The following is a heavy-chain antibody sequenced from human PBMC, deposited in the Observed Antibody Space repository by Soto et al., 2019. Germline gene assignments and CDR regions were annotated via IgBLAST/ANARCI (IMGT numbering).Heavy chain of an antibody. CDR2: IYYSGST. CDR1: GGSISSGGYY. D-gene: IGHD6-13*01. CDR3: AINGKAAAGRILFDP. V-gene: IGHV4-31*03. J-gene: IGHJ5*02. Sequence: SETLSLTCTVSGGSISSGGYYWSWIRQHPGKGLEWIGYIYYSGSTYYNPSLKSRVTISVDTSKNQFSLKLSSVTAADTAVYYCAINGKAAAGRILFDPWGQGTLVTVSS.